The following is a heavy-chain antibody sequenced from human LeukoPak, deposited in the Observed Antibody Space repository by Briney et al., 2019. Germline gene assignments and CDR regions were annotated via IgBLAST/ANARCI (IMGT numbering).Heavy chain of an antibody. CDR1: GGSISSGDYY. CDR3: ARDRYCSSTSCYFGLGYYYGMDV. Sequence: SETLSLTCTGSGGSISSGDYYWSWIRQPPAKGLEWIGYIYYSGSTYYNPSLKSRVTISVDTSKNQFSLKLSSVTAADTAVYYCARDRYCSSTSCYFGLGYYYGMDVWGQGTSVTVSS. V-gene: IGHV4-30-4*01. CDR2: IYYSGST. J-gene: IGHJ6*02. D-gene: IGHD2-2*01.